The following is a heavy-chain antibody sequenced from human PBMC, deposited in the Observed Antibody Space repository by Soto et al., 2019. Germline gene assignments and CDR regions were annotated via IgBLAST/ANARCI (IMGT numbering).Heavy chain of an antibody. CDR3: ARGGGLGYCTSTNCPVPDY. CDR1: GYTFTSYD. CDR2: MNPNSGNT. Sequence: QVQLVQSGAEVKEPGASVKVSCKASGYTFTSYDINWVRQASGQGLEWMGWMNPNSGNTGYAQKFKGRVTMTRDTSISTAYMELSSLRSEDTAVYFCARGGGLGYCTSTNCPVPDYWGQGTLVTVSS. V-gene: IGHV1-8*01. D-gene: IGHD2-2*01. J-gene: IGHJ4*02.